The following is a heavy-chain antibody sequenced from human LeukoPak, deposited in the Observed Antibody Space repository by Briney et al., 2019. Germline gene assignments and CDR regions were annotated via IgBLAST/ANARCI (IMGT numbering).Heavy chain of an antibody. J-gene: IGHJ6*02. CDR1: GGTFSSYA. Sequence: ASVKVSCKASGGTFSSYAISWVRQAPGQGLEWMGWISAYNGNTNYAQKLQGRVTMTTDTSTSTAYMELRSLRSDDTAVYYCARSGNNEPYYYYGMDVWGQGTTVTVSS. D-gene: IGHD1-14*01. CDR3: ARSGNNEPYYYYGMDV. V-gene: IGHV1-18*01. CDR2: ISAYNGNT.